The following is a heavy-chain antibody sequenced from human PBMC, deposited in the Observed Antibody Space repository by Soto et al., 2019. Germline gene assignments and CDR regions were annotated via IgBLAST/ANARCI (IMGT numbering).Heavy chain of an antibody. V-gene: IGHV4-30-2*01. CDR3: ARGDYQYSIDY. Sequence: PSETLSLTCTVSGDSMTSGDYSWSWIRQPPGKGLEWLGYIYRTDNTHYSPSLKSRVSISQDRSKNQFSLELTSVTAADTAVYYCARGDYQYSIDYWGQGTLVTVSS. J-gene: IGHJ4*02. CDR2: IYRTDNT. D-gene: IGHD2-2*01. CDR1: GDSMTSGDYS.